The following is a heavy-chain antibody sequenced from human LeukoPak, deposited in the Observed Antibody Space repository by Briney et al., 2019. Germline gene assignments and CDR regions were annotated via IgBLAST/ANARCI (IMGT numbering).Heavy chain of an antibody. J-gene: IGHJ4*02. CDR3: ARDRENDYGDYSHYFDY. V-gene: IGHV1-18*01. Sequence: ASVKVSCKASGYTFTSYGISWVRQAPGRGLEWMGWISAYNGNTNHAQKLQGRVTMTTDTSKSTAYMELRSLRSDATAVYYCARDRENDYGDYSHYFDYWGQGTLVTVSS. CDR2: ISAYNGNT. CDR1: GYTFTSYG. D-gene: IGHD4-17*01.